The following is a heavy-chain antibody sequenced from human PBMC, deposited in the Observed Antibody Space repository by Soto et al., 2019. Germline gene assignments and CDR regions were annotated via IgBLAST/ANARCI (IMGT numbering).Heavy chain of an antibody. CDR2: INPSRGTT. V-gene: IGHV1-46*03. CDR1: GGTFSSYA. D-gene: IGHD6-6*01. CDR3: ARSYISSSYWFDP. J-gene: IGHJ5*02. Sequence: GASVKVSCKASGGTFSSYAISWVRQAPGQGLEWMGGINPSRGTTSYAQKFQDRVTMTRDTSASTVYMELSSLRSDDTAMYYCARSYISSSYWFDPWGQGTLVTVSS.